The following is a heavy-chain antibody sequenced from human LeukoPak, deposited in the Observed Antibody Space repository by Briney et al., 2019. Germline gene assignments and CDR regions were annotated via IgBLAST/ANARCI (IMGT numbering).Heavy chain of an antibody. CDR1: GFTFGDYA. D-gene: IGHD6-13*01. Sequence: PGRSLRLSCKPSGFTFGDYAMSWVRQAPGKGLEWVSVIYNVDGKYYADSVKGRFTISRDNAKNTLYLQMNSLRPEDTAVYYCMLPPWAAGGPWGQGTLVTVSS. CDR2: IYNVDGK. CDR3: MLPPWAAGGP. V-gene: IGHV3-53*01. J-gene: IGHJ5*02.